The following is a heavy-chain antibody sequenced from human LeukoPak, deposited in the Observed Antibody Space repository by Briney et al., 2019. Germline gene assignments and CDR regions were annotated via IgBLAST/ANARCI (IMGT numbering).Heavy chain of an antibody. CDR1: GFTFSSSR. CDR3: ARDMVSRDGYNFWRPDFDY. J-gene: IGHJ4*02. Sequence: PGGSLRLSCAVSGFTFSSSRLNWVRQAPGKGLEWISSISATGTYIYYADSVKGRFTISRDNAKNSLYLQMNSLRAEDTAVYYCARDMVSRDGYNFWRPDFDYWGQGTLVTVSS. D-gene: IGHD5-24*01. CDR2: ISATGTYI. V-gene: IGHV3-21*01.